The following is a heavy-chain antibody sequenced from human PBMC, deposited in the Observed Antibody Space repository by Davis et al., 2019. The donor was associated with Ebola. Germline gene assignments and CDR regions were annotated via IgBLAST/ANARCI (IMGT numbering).Heavy chain of an antibody. CDR2: IDHTGST. D-gene: IGHD5-12*01. J-gene: IGHJ4*02. Sequence: PSETLSLTCAVYGGSFSGYCWSWIRQPPGKGLEWIGEIDHTGSTSYNPSLKSRVTISVDTSKNQFSLKLNSVTAADTAVYYCARETEYSGYGESWGQGTLVTVSS. V-gene: IGHV4-34*01. CDR3: ARETEYSGYGES. CDR1: GGSFSGYC.